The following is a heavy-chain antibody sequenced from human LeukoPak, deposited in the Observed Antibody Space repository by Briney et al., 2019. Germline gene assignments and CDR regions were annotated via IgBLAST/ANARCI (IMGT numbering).Heavy chain of an antibody. CDR1: GFTFSSYW. D-gene: IGHD5-24*01. J-gene: IGHJ4*02. Sequence: GGSLRRYCAASGFTFSSYWMSWVRQAPGKGLEWVANIKQDGSEKYYVDSVKGRFTISRDNAKNALYLQMHSLRVEDTAVYYCARDTRPVEMATIDYWGQGTLVTVSS. CDR3: ARDTRPVEMATIDY. CDR2: IKQDGSEK. V-gene: IGHV3-7*01.